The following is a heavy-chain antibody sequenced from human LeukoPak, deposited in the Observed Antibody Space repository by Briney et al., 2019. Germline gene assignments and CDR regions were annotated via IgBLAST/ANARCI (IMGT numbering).Heavy chain of an antibody. J-gene: IGHJ4*02. CDR2: ISYDGSNK. CDR3: AKGLIAARLTPFDY. CDR1: GLTFSSYG. Sequence: GGSLRLSCAASGLTFSSYGMHWVRQAPGKGLEWVAVISYDGSNKYYADSVKGRFTISRDNSKNTLYLQMNSLRAEDTAVYYCAKGLIAARLTPFDYWGQGTLVTVSS. D-gene: IGHD6-6*01. V-gene: IGHV3-30*18.